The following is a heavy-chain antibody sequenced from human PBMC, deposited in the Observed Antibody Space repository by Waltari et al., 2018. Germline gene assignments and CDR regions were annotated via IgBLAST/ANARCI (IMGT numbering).Heavy chain of an antibody. Sequence: QVQLVQSGAEVKKPGSSVKVSCKASGGTFSSYAISWVRQAPGQGLEWMGRSIPSPGIANYAQKFQGRVTITADKSTSTAYMELGSLRSEDTAVYYCARDRGGRDGYNYYFDYWGQGTLVTVSS. CDR1: GGTFSSYA. CDR2: SIPSPGIA. J-gene: IGHJ4*02. CDR3: ARDRGGRDGYNYYFDY. D-gene: IGHD5-12*01. V-gene: IGHV1-69*04.